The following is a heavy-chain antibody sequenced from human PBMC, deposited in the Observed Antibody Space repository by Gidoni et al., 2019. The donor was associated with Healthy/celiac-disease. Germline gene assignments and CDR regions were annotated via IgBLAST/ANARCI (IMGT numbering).Heavy chain of an antibody. CDR3: TSWGNCGGDCYYYDY. D-gene: IGHD2-21*02. Sequence: EVQLVESGGGLVQPGGSLQLSCAASGFPFSGSAMHWVRQASGKGLEWVGRIRSKANSYATAYAASVKGRFTISRDDSKNTAYLQMNSLKTEDTAVYYCTSWGNCGGDCYYYDYWGQGTLVTVSS. CDR1: GFPFSGSA. J-gene: IGHJ4*02. CDR2: IRSKANSYAT. V-gene: IGHV3-73*01.